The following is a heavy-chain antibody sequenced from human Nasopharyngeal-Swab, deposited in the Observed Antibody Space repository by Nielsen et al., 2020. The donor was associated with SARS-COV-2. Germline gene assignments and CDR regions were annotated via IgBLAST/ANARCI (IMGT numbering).Heavy chain of an antibody. CDR3: ARPGWEPYTYYYYGMDV. D-gene: IGHD1-26*01. V-gene: IGHV7-4-1*02. J-gene: IGHJ6*02. Sequence: ASVKVSCKASGYTFTSYAMNLVRQAPGQGLEWMGWINTNTGNPTYAQGFTGRFVFSLDTSVSTAYLQISSLKAEDTAVYYCARPGWEPYTYYYYGMDVWGQGTTVTVSS. CDR1: GYTFTSYA. CDR2: INTNTGNP.